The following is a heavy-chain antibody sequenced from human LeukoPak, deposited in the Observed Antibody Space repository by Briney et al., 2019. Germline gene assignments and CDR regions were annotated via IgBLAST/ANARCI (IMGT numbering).Heavy chain of an antibody. D-gene: IGHD6-6*01. Sequence: ASVKVSCKASGYTFTSYGISWVRQAPGQGLEWMGRISAYNGNTNYAQKLQGRVTMTTDTSTSTAYMELRSLRSDDTAVYYCARGARSSSSYYYYYYYMDVWGKGTTVTVSS. CDR3: ARGARSSSSYYYYYYYMDV. J-gene: IGHJ6*03. V-gene: IGHV1-18*01. CDR1: GYTFTSYG. CDR2: ISAYNGNT.